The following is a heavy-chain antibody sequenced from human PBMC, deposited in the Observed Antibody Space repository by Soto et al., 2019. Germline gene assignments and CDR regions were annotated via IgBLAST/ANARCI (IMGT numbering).Heavy chain of an antibody. J-gene: IGHJ4*02. D-gene: IGHD2-15*01. V-gene: IGHV4-34*01. CDR2: INHSGSN. Sequence: SETLSLTCAVYCGSFSGYYWSWIRQPPWEGLEWVGEINHSGSNNYNPSLKSRVTISVDTSKNKFSLKLSSVTAADTAVYYCARVNSRIQWRIFDYWGQGTMVTVSS. CDR1: CGSFSGYY. CDR3: ARVNSRIQWRIFDY.